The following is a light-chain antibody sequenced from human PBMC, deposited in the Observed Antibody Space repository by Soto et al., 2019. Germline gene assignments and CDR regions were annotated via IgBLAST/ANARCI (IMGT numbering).Light chain of an antibody. Sequence: QSVLTQPPSASGTPGQRVTISCSGSSSNIGSNTVNWLQHLPGTAPKLLVYSNNQRPSGVRDRFSGSKSGTSASLAISGLQSEDEADYYCAVWDDSLSGYVFGTGTKVTVL. CDR3: AVWDDSLSGYV. V-gene: IGLV1-44*01. CDR1: SSNIGSNT. CDR2: SNN. J-gene: IGLJ1*01.